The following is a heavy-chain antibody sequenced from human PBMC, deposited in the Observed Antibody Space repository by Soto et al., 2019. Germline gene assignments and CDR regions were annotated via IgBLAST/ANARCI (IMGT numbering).Heavy chain of an antibody. Sequence: GGSLRLSCTASGFTFGDYAMSWVRQAPGKGLEWVGFIRSKAYGGTTEYAASVKGRFTISREDSKSIAYLQMNSLKTEDTAVYYCTRDQPTRNYYDSSGYLLPDAFDIWGQGTMVTVSS. CDR1: GFTFGDYA. D-gene: IGHD3-22*01. V-gene: IGHV3-49*04. J-gene: IGHJ3*02. CDR2: IRSKAYGGTT. CDR3: TRDQPTRNYYDSSGYLLPDAFDI.